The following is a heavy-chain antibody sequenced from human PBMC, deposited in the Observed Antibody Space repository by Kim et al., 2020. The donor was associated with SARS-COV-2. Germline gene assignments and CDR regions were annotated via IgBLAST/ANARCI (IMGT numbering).Heavy chain of an antibody. D-gene: IGHD2-2*01. CDR3: ARLGYCSSTSCYGLDY. V-gene: IGHV1-3*01. Sequence: ASVKVSCKASGYTFTSYAMHWVRQAPGQRLEWMGWINAGNGNTKYSQKFQGRVTITRDTSASTAYMELSSLRSEDTAVYYCARLGYCSSTSCYGLDYWGQGTLVTVSS. CDR2: INAGNGNT. CDR1: GYTFTSYA. J-gene: IGHJ4*02.